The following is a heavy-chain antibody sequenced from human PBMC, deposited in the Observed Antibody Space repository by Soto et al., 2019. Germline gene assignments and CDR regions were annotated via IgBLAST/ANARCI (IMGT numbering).Heavy chain of an antibody. CDR2: ISSNGGST. V-gene: IGHV3-64D*08. J-gene: IGHJ6*02. Sequence: GGSLILSCSASGFTFGSYAMHWVRQAPGKGLEYVSAISSNGGSTYYADSVKGRFTISRDNSKNTLYLQMSSLRAEDTAVYYCVKDGNCSSTSCYFNGFFYYYYYGMDVWGQGTTVTVSS. CDR1: GFTFGSYA. CDR3: VKDGNCSSTSCYFNGFFYYYYYGMDV. D-gene: IGHD2-2*01.